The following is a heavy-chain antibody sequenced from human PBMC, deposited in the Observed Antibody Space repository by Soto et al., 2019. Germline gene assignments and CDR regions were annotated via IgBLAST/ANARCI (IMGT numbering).Heavy chain of an antibody. CDR1: GYGFSTSG. CDR3: ARGEGDILTTFFFRGYYYGLDV. CDR2: ISAYNGKT. D-gene: IGHD3-9*01. V-gene: IGHV1-18*01. Sequence: GASVKVSCKASGYGFSTSGIFWVRRAPGQGLEWMGWISAYNGKTDYAQKFQDRVTMTIDTSTTTAYMDLRSLTSDDTAVYFCARGEGDILTTFFFRGYYYGLDVWGQGTSVTVSS. J-gene: IGHJ6*02.